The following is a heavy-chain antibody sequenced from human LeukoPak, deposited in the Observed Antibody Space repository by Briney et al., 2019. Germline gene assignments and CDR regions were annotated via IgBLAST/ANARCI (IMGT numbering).Heavy chain of an antibody. CDR2: IIPILGIA. CDR3: ARAEVEMATSFDY. V-gene: IGHV1-69*04. J-gene: IGHJ4*02. D-gene: IGHD5-24*01. CDR1: GGTFSSYA. Sequence: ASVTVSCTASGGTFSSYAISWVRQAPGQGLEWVGRIIPILGIANYAQKFQGRVTITADKSTSTAYMELSSLRSEDTAVYYCARAEVEMATSFDYWGQGTLVTVSS.